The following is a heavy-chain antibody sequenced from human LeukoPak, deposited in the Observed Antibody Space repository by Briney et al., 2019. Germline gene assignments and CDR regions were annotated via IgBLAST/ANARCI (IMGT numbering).Heavy chain of an antibody. D-gene: IGHD3-3*01. Sequence: SETLSLTCTVSGDSISNSSHYWGWIRQPPGKGLEWIGSIYDSGSTYYNPSLKSRVTISVDTSKNQFSLKLSSVTAADTAVYYCARLFGSVVTNWFDPWGQGSLVTVSS. V-gene: IGHV4-39*01. J-gene: IGHJ5*02. CDR1: GDSISNSSHY. CDR3: ARLFGSVVTNWFDP. CDR2: IYDSGST.